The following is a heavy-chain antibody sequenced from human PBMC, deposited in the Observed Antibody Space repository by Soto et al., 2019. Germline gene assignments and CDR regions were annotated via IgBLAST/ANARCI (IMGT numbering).Heavy chain of an antibody. V-gene: IGHV1-18*01. CDR1: GYIFTSYG. J-gene: IGHJ4*02. D-gene: IGHD4-17*01. CDR3: ARGRYGDY. CDR2: ISAHNGKT. Sequence: QAHLVQSGPEVKKPGASVKVSCKGSGYIFTSYGIAWVRQAPGQGLEWMGWISAHNGKTEYAQKFQGRVTVTRDTSPSTPILKRRSLSSDDTALYYCARGRYGDYWGQGALVTVSS.